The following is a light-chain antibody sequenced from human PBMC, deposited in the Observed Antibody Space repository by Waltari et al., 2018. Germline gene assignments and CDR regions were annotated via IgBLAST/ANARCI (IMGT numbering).Light chain of an antibody. J-gene: IGKJ2*01. CDR3: QQRSSWYT. CDR1: QSVNNY. V-gene: IGKV3-11*01. Sequence: EIVLTQSPATLSLSPGERATLSCRASQSVNNYLAWYQQKPGQAPRRLIYDASNRATGTPARLSGSGSGTDFTLTITGLEPEDFAVYYCQQRSSWYTFGQGTKLEIK. CDR2: DAS.